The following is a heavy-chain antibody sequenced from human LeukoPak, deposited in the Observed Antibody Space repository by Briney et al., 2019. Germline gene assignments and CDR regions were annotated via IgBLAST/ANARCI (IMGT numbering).Heavy chain of an antibody. V-gene: IGHV4-34*01. D-gene: IGHD2-2*01. CDR1: GGSFSGYY. Sequence: SETLSLTCAVYGGSFSGYYWSWIRQPPGKGLEWIGEINHSGSINYNPSLKSRVTISVDTSKNQFSLKLSSVTAADTAVYYCARRLGYCSSTSCYFDYWGQGTLVTVSS. J-gene: IGHJ4*02. CDR2: INHSGSI. CDR3: ARRLGYCSSTSCYFDY.